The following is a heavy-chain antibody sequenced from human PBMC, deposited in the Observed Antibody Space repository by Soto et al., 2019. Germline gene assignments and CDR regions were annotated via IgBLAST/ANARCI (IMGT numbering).Heavy chain of an antibody. CDR3: AIDETMIADHHYFDY. CDR1: GYTFTSNG. Sequence: SVKGSFKGAGYTFTSNGISWVRQDPVQGLEWMGWISAYNGNTNYAQKLKGRVTMTTDTSTSTAYMELRSLRSDDTAVYYCAIDETMIADHHYFDYWGQGTLVTVYS. J-gene: IGHJ4*02. D-gene: IGHD3-22*01. V-gene: IGHV1-18*04. CDR2: ISAYNGNT.